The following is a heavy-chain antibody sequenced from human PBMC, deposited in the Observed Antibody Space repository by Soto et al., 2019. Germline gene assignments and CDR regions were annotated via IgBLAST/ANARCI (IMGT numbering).Heavy chain of an antibody. D-gene: IGHD6-19*01. CDR1: GFTFTSSA. CDR3: AAEGPPGIAVAGTSDGMDV. Sequence: GASVKVSCKASGFTFTSSAVQWVRQARGQRLEWIGWIVVGSGNTNYAQKFQERVTITRDMSTSTAYMELSSLRSEDTAVYYCAAEGPPGIAVAGTSDGMDVWSQGTTVTVSS. V-gene: IGHV1-58*01. CDR2: IVVGSGNT. J-gene: IGHJ6*02.